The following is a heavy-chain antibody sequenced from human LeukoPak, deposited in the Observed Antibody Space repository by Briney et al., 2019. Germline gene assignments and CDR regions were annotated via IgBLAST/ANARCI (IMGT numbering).Heavy chain of an antibody. CDR2: INPNSGVT. D-gene: IGHD4-17*01. V-gene: IGHV1-2*02. CDR3: ARAYTTNALDI. Sequence: ASVKVSCKASGYTFTGYYVCWVRQAPGQGLHRMGWINPNSGVTDSTEKFQDRVTMTRDTSISTAYMELSSLSSDDTAVYYCARAYTTNALDIWGQGTMVTVSS. J-gene: IGHJ3*02. CDR1: GYTFTGYY.